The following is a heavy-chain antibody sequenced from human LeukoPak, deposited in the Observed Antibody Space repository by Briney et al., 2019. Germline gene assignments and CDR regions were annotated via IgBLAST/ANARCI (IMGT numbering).Heavy chain of an antibody. CDR1: GGSISSYY. CDR3: ARRIKTYYHGSGSYSVTYYYFDY. D-gene: IGHD3-10*01. Sequence: SETLSLTCTVSGGSISSYYWSWIRQPPGKGLEWIGYIYYSGSTNYNPSLKSRVTISVDTSKNQFSLKLSSVTAADTAVYYCARRIKTYYHGSGSYSVTYYYFDYWGQGTLVTVSS. V-gene: IGHV4-59*01. CDR2: IYYSGST. J-gene: IGHJ4*02.